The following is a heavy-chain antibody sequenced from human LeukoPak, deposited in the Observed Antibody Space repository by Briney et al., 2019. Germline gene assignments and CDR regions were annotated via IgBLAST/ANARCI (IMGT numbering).Heavy chain of an antibody. CDR2: IITNLAST. J-gene: IGHJ4*02. CDR1: GSAFSGYT. Sequence: SVKVSCKASGSAFSGYTITWVRQAPGQGLEWVGGIITNLASTNYAQKFQGRVTTSADDSTSTAYMQLRSLTSEDTAFYYCALAFSGYDRWFPEPPDQWGQGTLVTVSS. V-gene: IGHV1-69*01. D-gene: IGHD5-12*01. CDR3: ALAFSGYDRWFPEPPDQ.